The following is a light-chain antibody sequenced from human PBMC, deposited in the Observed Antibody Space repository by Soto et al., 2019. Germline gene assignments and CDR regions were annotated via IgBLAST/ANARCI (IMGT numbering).Light chain of an antibody. Sequence: DIQMTQSPSSLSASVGDRVTITCRASQSISSYLNWYQQKPGKAPKFLIYGASSLQSGVPSRFSGSGSRTDFTLTISSLQPEDFATYYCQQSYSTPFTFGPGTKVDIK. CDR3: QQSYSTPFT. J-gene: IGKJ3*01. CDR2: GAS. V-gene: IGKV1-39*01. CDR1: QSISSY.